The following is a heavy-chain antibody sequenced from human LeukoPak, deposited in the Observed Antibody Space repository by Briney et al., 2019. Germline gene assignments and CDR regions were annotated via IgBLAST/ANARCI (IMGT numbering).Heavy chain of an antibody. D-gene: IGHD3-10*01. CDR2: IYYNGST. Sequence: SETLSLTCTVSGGSISSSSYYWGWIRQPPGKGPEWIGSIYYNGSTYYNPSLKSRVTISVDTSKNQFSLKLSSVTAADTAVYYCARGSTMVPRSDAFDIWGQGTMVTVSS. V-gene: IGHV4-39*07. J-gene: IGHJ3*02. CDR3: ARGSTMVPRSDAFDI. CDR1: GGSISSSSYY.